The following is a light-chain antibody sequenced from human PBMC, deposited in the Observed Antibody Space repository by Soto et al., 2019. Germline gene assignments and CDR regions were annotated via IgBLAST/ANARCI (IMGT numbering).Light chain of an antibody. CDR2: RTT. Sequence: QSVLTQPPSASGAPGQRVTISCSGGSSNIGTNYVYWYQHLPGMAPKLLTYRTTQRPSGIPDRFSASKSGTSASLAISGLRSEDEADYYCAGWDNSRSGHYVFGTGTKVTVL. V-gene: IGLV1-47*01. J-gene: IGLJ1*01. CDR1: SSNIGTNY. CDR3: AGWDNSRSGHYV.